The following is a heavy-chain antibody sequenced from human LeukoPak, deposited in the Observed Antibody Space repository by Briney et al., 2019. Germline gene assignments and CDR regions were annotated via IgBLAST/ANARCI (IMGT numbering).Heavy chain of an antibody. CDR2: IWYDGSNI. CDR1: GFTFSSYG. J-gene: IGHJ4*02. V-gene: IGHV3-33*06. D-gene: IGHD6-13*01. CDR3: AKEGRRYSSSWGRIDY. Sequence: GGSLRLSCAASGFTFSSYGMHWVRQAPGKGLEWVAVIWYDGSNIYYADSVKGRFTISRDNSKNTLYLQMNGLRAEDTAVYYCAKEGRRYSSSWGRIDYWGQGTLVTVSS.